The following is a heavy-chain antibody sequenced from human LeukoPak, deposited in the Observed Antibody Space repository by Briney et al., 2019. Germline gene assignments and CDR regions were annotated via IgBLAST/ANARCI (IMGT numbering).Heavy chain of an antibody. CDR1: GFTFSSYE. Sequence: PGGSLRLSCAASGFTFSSYEMNWVRQAPGKGLEWVSGINWNGGSTGYADSVKGRFTISRDNAKNSLYLQMNSLRAEDTALYYCARDLRAIFGVEGWFDPWGQGTLVTVSS. CDR3: ARDLRAIFGVEGWFDP. CDR2: INWNGGST. J-gene: IGHJ5*02. V-gene: IGHV3-20*04. D-gene: IGHD3-3*01.